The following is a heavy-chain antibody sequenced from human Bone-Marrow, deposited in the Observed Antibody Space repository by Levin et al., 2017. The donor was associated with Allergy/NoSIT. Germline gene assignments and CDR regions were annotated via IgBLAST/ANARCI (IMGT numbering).Heavy chain of an antibody. D-gene: IGHD3-10*01. CDR1: GGSFSGYY. Sequence: SETLSLTCAVYGGSFSGYYWSWIRQPPGKGLEWIGEINHSGSTNYNPSLKSRVTISVDTSKNQFSLKLSSVTAADTAVYYCAREITMVQGVMRYYYYMDVWGKGTTVTVSS. CDR3: AREITMVQGVMRYYYYMDV. J-gene: IGHJ6*03. CDR2: INHSGST. V-gene: IGHV4-34*01.